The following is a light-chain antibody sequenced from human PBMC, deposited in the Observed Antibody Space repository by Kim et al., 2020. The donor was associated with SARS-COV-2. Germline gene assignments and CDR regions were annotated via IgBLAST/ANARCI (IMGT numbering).Light chain of an antibody. J-gene: IGKJ4*01. CDR3: QQHSNWLPAPS. CDR2: DAA. Sequence: PGEGASLSCWASPSICISLAWYQQSRGQAPRILIYDAAIRSTGIPSRFSGSGSGTDFTLTIGGLDPEDFGVYFCQQHSNWLPAPSFGGGTKVDIK. CDR1: PSICIS. V-gene: IGKV3-11*01.